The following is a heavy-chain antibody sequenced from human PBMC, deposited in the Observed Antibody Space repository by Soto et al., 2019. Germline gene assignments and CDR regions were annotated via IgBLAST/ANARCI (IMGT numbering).Heavy chain of an antibody. CDR2: ISAYNGTA. CDR1: GYTFSSYG. Sequence: ALLNVSRKASGYTFSSYGISCVRKETGQGLEWMGRISAYNGTANYAQKFQGRVTMTADESTTTAYMELSSLRSDDTAVYYCAKDGGKDGYFGNWFDPWCQGTLVTVSS. J-gene: IGHJ5*02. D-gene: IGHD5-12*01. CDR3: AKDGGKDGYFGNWFDP. V-gene: IGHV1-18*01.